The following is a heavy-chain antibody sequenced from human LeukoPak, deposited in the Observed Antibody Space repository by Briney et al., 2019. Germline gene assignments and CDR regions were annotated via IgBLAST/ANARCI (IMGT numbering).Heavy chain of an antibody. CDR2: IYYSGST. CDR1: GGSISSSSYY. Sequence: SENLSLTCTVSGGSISSSSYYWGWIRQPPGKGLEWIGSIYYSGSTYYNPSLKSRVTISVDTSKNQFSLKLSSVTAADTAVYYCARRGDCSSTSCYVGPWGQGTLVTVSS. V-gene: IGHV4-39*01. J-gene: IGHJ5*02. D-gene: IGHD2-2*01. CDR3: ARRGDCSSTSCYVGP.